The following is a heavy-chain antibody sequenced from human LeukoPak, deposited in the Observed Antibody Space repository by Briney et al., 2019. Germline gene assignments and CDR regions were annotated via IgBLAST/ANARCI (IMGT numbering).Heavy chain of an antibody. CDR3: AKESGYCSTTSCPWSYFDY. V-gene: IGHV3-30*02. D-gene: IGHD2-2*01. CDR1: GFTFSNYG. J-gene: IGHJ4*02. CDR2: IRYDGSNK. Sequence: GGSLRLSCAASGFTFSNYGMHWVRRAPGKGLEWVAFIRYDGSNKYYADSVKGRFTISRDNSKNTLYLQMNSLRPEDTAVYYCAKESGYCSTTSCPWSYFDYWGQGTLVTVSS.